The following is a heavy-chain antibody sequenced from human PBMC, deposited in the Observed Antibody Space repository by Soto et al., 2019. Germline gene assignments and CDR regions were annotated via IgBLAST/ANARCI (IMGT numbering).Heavy chain of an antibody. Sequence: EVQLVESGGVVVQPGGSLRLSCAASGFTFDDYTMHWVRQAPGKGLEWVSLISWDGGSTYYADSVKGRFTISRDNSKNSLYLQMNSLRTEDTALYYCAKDSMDSTDAHWMDVWGQGTTVTVSS. D-gene: IGHD2-2*03. CDR3: AKDSMDSTDAHWMDV. CDR2: ISWDGGST. J-gene: IGHJ6*02. V-gene: IGHV3-43*01. CDR1: GFTFDDYT.